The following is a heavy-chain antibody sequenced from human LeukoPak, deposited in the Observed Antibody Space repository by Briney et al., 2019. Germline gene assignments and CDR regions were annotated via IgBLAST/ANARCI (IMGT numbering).Heavy chain of an antibody. CDR2: ISGSDGST. Sequence: GGSLRLSCAASGFTFSSFGMTWVRQAQAPGKGLEWVSGISGSDGSTYYADSVKGRFTISRDNSKNTLYLQMNSLRAEDTAVYYCARVVLLLRYFDLWGRGTLVTVSS. CDR3: ARVVLLLRYFDL. J-gene: IGHJ2*01. CDR1: GFTFSSFG. V-gene: IGHV3-23*01. D-gene: IGHD2/OR15-2a*01.